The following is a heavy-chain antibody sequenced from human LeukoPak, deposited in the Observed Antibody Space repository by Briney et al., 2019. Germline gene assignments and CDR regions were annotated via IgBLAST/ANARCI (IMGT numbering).Heavy chain of an antibody. CDR2: ISSNGGST. D-gene: IGHD3-16*01. Sequence: GGSLRLSCAASGFTFSNYAMHWVRQAPGKRLEYVSAISSNGGSTYYANSVKGRFTISRDKSKNTVYLKMGSLRAEDMAVYYCARETRRGDAFDISGQGTMVTVSS. CDR3: ARETRRGDAFDI. V-gene: IGHV3-64*01. J-gene: IGHJ3*02. CDR1: GFTFSNYA.